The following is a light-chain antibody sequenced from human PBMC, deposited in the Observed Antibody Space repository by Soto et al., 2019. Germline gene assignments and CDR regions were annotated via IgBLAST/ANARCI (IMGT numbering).Light chain of an antibody. CDR1: QGIRKD. J-gene: IGKJ1*01. CDR2: AAS. Sequence: AIQMTQSPSSLSPSVGDTVTITCRASQGIRKDLAWYQQAPGKAPKLQIYAASSIQSEVPSRFSGSGSDTDFILTINSLQPEDFATYYCLQDYEYPRPFGKGTKVEI. V-gene: IGKV1-6*01. CDR3: LQDYEYPRP.